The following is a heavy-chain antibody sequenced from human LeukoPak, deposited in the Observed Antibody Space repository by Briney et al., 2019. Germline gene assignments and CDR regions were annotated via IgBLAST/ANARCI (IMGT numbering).Heavy chain of an antibody. J-gene: IGHJ4*02. CDR1: GFTFSSYW. V-gene: IGHV3-21*03. D-gene: IGHD6-19*01. CDR2: ISSSSYYI. CDR3: AKVDGGGWPYFDY. Sequence: PGGSLRLSCAASGFTFSSYWMHWVRQAPGEGLEWVSSISSSSYYIYYADSVKGRFTISRDNAKNSLYLQMNSLRAEDTAVYYCAKVDGGGWPYFDYWGQGTLVTVSS.